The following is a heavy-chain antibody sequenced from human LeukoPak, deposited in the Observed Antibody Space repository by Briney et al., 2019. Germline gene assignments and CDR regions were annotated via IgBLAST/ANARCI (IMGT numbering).Heavy chain of an antibody. J-gene: IGHJ4*02. CDR3: ARTMLLAARPFDY. CDR1: GGTFSSYA. D-gene: IGHD6-6*01. V-gene: IGHV7-4-1*02. Sequence: ASVKVSCKASGGTFSSYAISWVRQAPGQGLEWMGWINTNTGNPTYAQGFTGRFVFSLDTSVSTAYLQISSLQAEDTAVYYCARTMLLAARPFDYWGQGTLVTVSS. CDR2: INTNTGNP.